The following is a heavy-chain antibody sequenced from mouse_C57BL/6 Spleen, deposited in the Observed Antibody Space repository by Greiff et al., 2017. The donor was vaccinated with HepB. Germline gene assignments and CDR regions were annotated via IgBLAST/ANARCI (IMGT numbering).Heavy chain of an antibody. CDR3: ARGVLRYNWYFDV. CDR1: GYTFTDYN. Sequence: EVKVVESGPELVKPGASVKMSCKASGYTFTDYNMHWVKQSHGKSLEWIGYINPNNGGTSYNQKFKGKATLTVNKSSSTAYMELRSLTSEDSAVYYCARGVLRYNWYFDVWGTGTTVTVSS. V-gene: IGHV1-22*01. J-gene: IGHJ1*03. D-gene: IGHD1-1*01. CDR2: INPNNGGT.